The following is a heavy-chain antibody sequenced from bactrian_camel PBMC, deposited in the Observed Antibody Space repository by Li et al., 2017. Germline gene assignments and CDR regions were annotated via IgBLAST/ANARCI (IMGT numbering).Heavy chain of an antibody. CDR2: INSVGGNT. V-gene: IGHV3S25*01. Sequence: QLVESGGGLVQPGRSLRLSCAASGFTFSTYSMHWVRQAPGKGLEWVSTINSVGGNTYYADSVKGRFTISRDNAKNTVYLQMNSLKPEDTAVYYCVRDGATVRGSWYDVWGQGTQVTVS. J-gene: IGHJ4*01. CDR1: GFTFSTYS. CDR3: VRDGATVRGSWYDV. D-gene: IGHD1*01.